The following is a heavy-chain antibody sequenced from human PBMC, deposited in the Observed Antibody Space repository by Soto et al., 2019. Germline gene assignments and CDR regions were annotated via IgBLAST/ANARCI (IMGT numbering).Heavy chain of an antibody. J-gene: IGHJ4*02. CDR1: GGTFNTYA. CDR2: ISPMFGAA. D-gene: IGHD3-10*01. CDR3: ARPVQVHAAAFAY. Sequence: QVQLVQSGAEMKKPGSSVKVSCQSSGGTFNTYAMNWVRQAPGQGPDWMGDISPMFGAANYAPRYQGRVTITADESTGTSYMQLSCLTAEDTAPYFCARPVQVHAAAFAYWRQGTRVTVSP. V-gene: IGHV1-69*19.